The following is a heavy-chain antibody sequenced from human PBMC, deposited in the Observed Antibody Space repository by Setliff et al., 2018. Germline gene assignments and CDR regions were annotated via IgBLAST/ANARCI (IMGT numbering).Heavy chain of an antibody. CDR1: GFTFSSYA. D-gene: IGHD6-19*01. CDR3: ARDFGGWNLYYFDF. V-gene: IGHV3-30-3*01. CDR2: ISYDGSNK. J-gene: IGHJ4*02. Sequence: GGSLRLSCAASGFTFSSYAMHWVRQAPGKGLEWVAVISYDGSNKYYADSVKGRFTISRDNSKNTLYLRMNGLRAEDTAFYYCARDFGGWNLYYFDFRGQGTLVTVSS.